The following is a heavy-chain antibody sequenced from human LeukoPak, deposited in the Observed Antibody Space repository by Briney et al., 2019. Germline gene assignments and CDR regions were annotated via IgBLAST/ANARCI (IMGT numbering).Heavy chain of an antibody. V-gene: IGHV3-15*04. CDR2: VESQTSGGTT. Sequence: GGSLRLSCVASGFTFNNAWMSWVRQAPGKGLEWVGRVESQTSGGTTDYAAPVKGRFTISRDDSKNTLYLQMNSLKTEDTAVYYCTTDRRFGEFYFDYWGQGTLVTVSS. CDR1: GFTFNNAW. D-gene: IGHD3-10*01. J-gene: IGHJ4*02. CDR3: TTDRRFGEFYFDY.